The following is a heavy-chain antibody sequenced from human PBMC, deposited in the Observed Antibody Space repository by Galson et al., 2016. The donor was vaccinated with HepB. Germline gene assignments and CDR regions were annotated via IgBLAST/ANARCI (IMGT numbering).Heavy chain of an antibody. J-gene: IGHJ4*02. CDR1: GFTFSNYA. CDR2: MSYDGSHE. V-gene: IGHV3-30*18. CDR3: AKGHYGDYLSYFDY. Sequence: SLRLSCAVSGFTFSNYAMHWVRQAPGKGLEWVAVMSYDGSHEYYGDSVKGRFTISRDNSKNTLCLQMNTLSAADTAVYYCAKGHYGDYLSYFDYWGQGTLVTVSS. D-gene: IGHD4-17*01.